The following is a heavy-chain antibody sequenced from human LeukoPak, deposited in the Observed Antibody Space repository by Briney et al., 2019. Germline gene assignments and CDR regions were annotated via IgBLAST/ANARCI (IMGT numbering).Heavy chain of an antibody. Sequence: HPGGSLRLSCAASGFTFSSYAMSWVRQAPGKGLEWVSAISGSGGSTYYADSVKGRFTISRDNSKNTLYLQMNSLRAEDTAVYYCAKGREVVVVPAARDSSGWYVPNDAFDIWGQGTMVTVSS. CDR1: GFTFSSYA. J-gene: IGHJ3*02. D-gene: IGHD2-2*01. V-gene: IGHV3-23*01. CDR3: AKGREVVVVPAARDSSGWYVPNDAFDI. CDR2: ISGSGGST.